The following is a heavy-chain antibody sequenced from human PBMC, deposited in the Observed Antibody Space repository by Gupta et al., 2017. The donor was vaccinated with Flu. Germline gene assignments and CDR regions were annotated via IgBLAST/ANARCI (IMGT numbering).Heavy chain of an antibody. V-gene: IGHV6-1*01. J-gene: IGHJ6*02. CDR2: TYYCSKRYN. CDR3: ERSINYGMDV. D-gene: IGHD2-21*01. Sequence: QVQLQQSGPGLVQPSQTLSLTCDISGDSVSNNRVGWHWMRQSPSRGLEWMGKTYYCSKRYNDYAVSGRGRIPINPDTSKNQFSLHLNSVTPEDTAIYYGERSINYGMDVWGQGTTVTVSS. CDR1: GDSVSNNRVG.